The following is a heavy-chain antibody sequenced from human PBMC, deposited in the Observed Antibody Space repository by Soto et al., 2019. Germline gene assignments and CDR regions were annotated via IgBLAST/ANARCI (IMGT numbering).Heavy chain of an antibody. CDR2: INPSGGST. CDR3: ASDRTRQPIFGDATLNYYYYYGMDV. V-gene: IGHV1-46*01. Sequence: ASVKVSCKASGYTFTSYYMHWVRQAPGQGLEWMGIINPSGGSTSYAQKFQGRVTMTRDTSTSTVYMELSSLRSEDTAVYYCASDRTRQPIFGDATLNYYYYYGMDVWGQGATVTVSS. D-gene: IGHD3-3*01. CDR1: GYTFTSYY. J-gene: IGHJ6*02.